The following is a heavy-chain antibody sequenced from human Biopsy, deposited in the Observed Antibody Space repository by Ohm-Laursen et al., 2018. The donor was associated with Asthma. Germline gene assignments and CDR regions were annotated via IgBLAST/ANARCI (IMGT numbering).Heavy chain of an antibody. CDR2: LIPVLGTP. V-gene: IGHV1-69*13. CDR1: GYTFIGYH. CDR3: ARGQKSPGDRWFDP. J-gene: IGHJ5*02. Sequence: SVKVSCKTSGYTFIGYHIHWVRQAPGQGLEWMGGLIPVLGTPDHAQMFEGRVTITADESTSTAYMELSSLRSDDTALYYCARGQKSPGDRWFDPWGQGTLVTVSS. D-gene: IGHD7-27*01.